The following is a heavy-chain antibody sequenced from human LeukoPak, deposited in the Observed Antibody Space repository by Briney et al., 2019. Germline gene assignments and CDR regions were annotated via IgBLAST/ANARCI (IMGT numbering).Heavy chain of an antibody. J-gene: IGHJ4*02. D-gene: IGHD6-19*01. V-gene: IGHV1-18*01. CDR2: ISAYNGNT. CDR1: GYTFTSCG. Sequence: ASVKVSCKASGYTFTSCGISWVRQAPGQGLEWMGWISAYNGNTNYAQKLQGRVTMTTDTSTSTAYMELRSLRSDDTAVYYCARVQYSSGWYYFDYWGQGTLVTVSS. CDR3: ARVQYSSGWYYFDY.